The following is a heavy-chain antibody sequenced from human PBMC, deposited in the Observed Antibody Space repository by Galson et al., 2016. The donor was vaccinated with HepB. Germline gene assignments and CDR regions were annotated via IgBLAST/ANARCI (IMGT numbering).Heavy chain of an antibody. CDR1: AGSISSHNW. Sequence: SETLSLTCSVSAGSISSHNWWNWVRQPPGKGLEWIGEIHHTGNTVYSPSLKTRVTISIDNSKNQFSLQLRSVTAADTAVYYCARDDCDGVCLRFWGQGALVTVSS. J-gene: IGHJ4*02. D-gene: IGHD2-21*02. V-gene: IGHV4-4*02. CDR3: ARDDCDGVCLRF. CDR2: IHHTGNT.